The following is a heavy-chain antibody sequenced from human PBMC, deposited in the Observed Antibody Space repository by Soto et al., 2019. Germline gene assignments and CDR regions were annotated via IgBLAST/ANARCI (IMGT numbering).Heavy chain of an antibody. CDR2: ISGSGGST. V-gene: IGHV3-23*01. J-gene: IGHJ6*02. D-gene: IGHD6-6*01. CDR1: GFTFSSYA. CDR3: AKDHGARGRQLVLLIGYYYYRLDV. Sequence: GGSLRLSCAASGFTFSSYAMSWVRQAPGKGLEWVSAISGSGGSTYYADSVKGRFTISRDNSKNTLYLQMNSLRAEDKDVDYCAKDHGARGRQLVLLIGYYYYRLDVWGQGTTVPVS.